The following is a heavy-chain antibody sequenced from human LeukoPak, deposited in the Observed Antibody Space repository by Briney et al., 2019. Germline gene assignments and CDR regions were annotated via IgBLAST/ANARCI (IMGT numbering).Heavy chain of an antibody. CDR3: ARENWNSFDY. CDR1: GFIFSSYE. CDR2: ISSSSSTI. D-gene: IGHD1-1*01. Sequence: GGSLRLSCTASGFIFSSYEMNWVRQAPGKGLEWVSYISSSSSTIYYADSVKGRFTISRDNAKNSLYLQMNSLRAEDTAVYYCARENWNSFDYWGQGTLVTVSS. V-gene: IGHV3-48*01. J-gene: IGHJ4*02.